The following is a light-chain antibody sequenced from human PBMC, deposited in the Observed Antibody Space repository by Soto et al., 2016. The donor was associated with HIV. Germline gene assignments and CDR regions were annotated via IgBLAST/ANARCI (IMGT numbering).Light chain of an antibody. V-gene: IGLV3-1*01. Sequence: SYELTQPPSVSVSPGQTASITCSVDKLGDKYVSWYKQKPGQSSVLVIYEDNKRPSGIPERFSGSNSGNTATLTISGTQALDEADYYCQAWDSNTCFFGTGTKVTVL. CDR1: KLGDKY. CDR3: QAWDSNTCF. J-gene: IGLJ1*01. CDR2: EDN.